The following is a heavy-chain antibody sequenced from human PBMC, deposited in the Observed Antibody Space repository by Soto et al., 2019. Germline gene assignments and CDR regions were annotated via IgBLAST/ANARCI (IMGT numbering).Heavy chain of an antibody. J-gene: IGHJ4*02. CDR1: GGSISNHY. V-gene: IGHV4-59*11. D-gene: IGHD7-27*01. Sequence: QVQLQESGPGLVKPSETLSLTCSVSGGSISNHYWSWIRQPPGKGLEWIGYIYYNGNTNYNPSLKRRVTMAVDTSRKQISLKLTTVTAADTAVYYWTRANWYSEYWGQGTLVTVSS. CDR2: IYYNGNT. CDR3: TRANWYSEY.